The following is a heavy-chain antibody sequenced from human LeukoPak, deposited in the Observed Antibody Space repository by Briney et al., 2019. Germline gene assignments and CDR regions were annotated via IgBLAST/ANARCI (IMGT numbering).Heavy chain of an antibody. CDR2: VTPMFGTA. D-gene: IGHD3-22*01. Sequence: GASVKVSCKASGGTFSSYAISWVRQAPGQGLEWMGGVTPMFGTANYAQKFQGRVTITADESTSTAYMELSSLRSEDTAVYHCVRDGSYYDNSGYYYLYWGQGTLVTVS. J-gene: IGHJ4*02. V-gene: IGHV1-69*13. CDR1: GGTFSSYA. CDR3: VRDGSYYDNSGYYYLY.